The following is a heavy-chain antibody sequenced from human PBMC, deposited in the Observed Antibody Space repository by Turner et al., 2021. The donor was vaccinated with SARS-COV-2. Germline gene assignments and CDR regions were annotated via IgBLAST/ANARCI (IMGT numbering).Heavy chain of an antibody. CDR2: ISAYKGNT. CDR1: GYTFTSYG. D-gene: IGHD3-10*01. V-gene: IGHV1-18*01. Sequence: QVQLLQSGAEVKKPGASVKVSCKASGYTFTSYGISWVRQAPGQGLEWMGWISAYKGNTNYAQKLQGRVTMTTDTSTSTAYMELRSLRSDDTAVYYCARDLEVRFGEFPLDYWGQGTLVTVSS. CDR3: ARDLEVRFGEFPLDY. J-gene: IGHJ4*02.